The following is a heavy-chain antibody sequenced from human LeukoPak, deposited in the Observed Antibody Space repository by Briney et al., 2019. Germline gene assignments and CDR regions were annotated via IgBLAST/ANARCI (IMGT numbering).Heavy chain of an antibody. Sequence: GGSLRLSCAASGFTFSSYSMNWVRQAPGKGLEWVSSISSSSSYIYYADSVTGRFTISRDNAKNSLYLQMNSLRAEDTAVYYCARSRAGTGAFDIWGQGTMVTVSS. V-gene: IGHV3-21*01. CDR3: ARSRAGTGAFDI. D-gene: IGHD6-13*01. CDR2: ISSSSSYI. CDR1: GFTFSSYS. J-gene: IGHJ3*02.